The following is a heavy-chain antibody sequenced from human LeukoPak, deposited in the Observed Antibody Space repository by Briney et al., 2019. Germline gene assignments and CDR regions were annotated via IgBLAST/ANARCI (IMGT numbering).Heavy chain of an antibody. V-gene: IGHV3-23*01. CDR2: ISGSGGST. Sequence: GGSLRLSCAASGFTFSSYGMSWVRQAPGKGLEWVSAISGSGGSTYYADSVKGRFTISRDNSKNTLYLQMNSLRAEDTAVYYCAKEAPWSRYYYDSSGYYFHWGQGTLVTVSS. J-gene: IGHJ4*02. CDR3: AKEAPWSRYYYDSSGYYFH. CDR1: GFTFSSYG. D-gene: IGHD3-22*01.